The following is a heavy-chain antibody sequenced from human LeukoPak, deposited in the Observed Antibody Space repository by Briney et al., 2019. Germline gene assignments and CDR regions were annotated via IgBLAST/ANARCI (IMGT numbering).Heavy chain of an antibody. D-gene: IGHD5-18*01. J-gene: IGHJ3*02. CDR1: GFTLSSNY. CDR2: IYSGCST. V-gene: IGHV3-53*01. CDR3: AREGIQLWLRGAFDI. Sequence: GGSLRLSCAASGFTLSSNYMSWVRQAPGKGLEGVSVIYSGCSTYYADSVKGRFTISRDNSKNTLYLQMNSLRAEDTAVYYCAREGIQLWLRGAFDIWGQGTMVTVSS.